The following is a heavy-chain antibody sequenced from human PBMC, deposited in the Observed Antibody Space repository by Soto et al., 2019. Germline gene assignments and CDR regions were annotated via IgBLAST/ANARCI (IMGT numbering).Heavy chain of an antibody. CDR1: GSTFRYHG. J-gene: IGHJ4*02. CDR3: VSWVSAHFDY. D-gene: IGHD2-8*01. Sequence: GGSLRLSCATSGSTFRYHGMSWVRQAPGKGLEWVSTINSNGVDTHYPDSVKGRFIISRDNSRNTLDLHMSSLRAEDTALYYCVSWVSAHFDYWGQGTMVTVSS. V-gene: IGHV3-23*01. CDR2: INSNGVDT.